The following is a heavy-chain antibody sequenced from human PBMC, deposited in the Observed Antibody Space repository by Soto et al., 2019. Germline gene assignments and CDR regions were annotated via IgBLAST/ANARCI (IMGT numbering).Heavy chain of an antibody. Sequence: QLQLQESGPGLVKPSETLSLTCTVSGGSISSSSCYWGWIRQPPGKGLEWIGDSYYTGTTYYNPSLKSRVTIYVDTSTAQFSLKLSSVTAADTAIYYCVRLTSRISAASHGRSNWWVPWGPGTLVSVSS. V-gene: IGHV4-39*01. D-gene: IGHD2-15*01. J-gene: IGHJ5*02. CDR1: GGSISSSSCY. CDR3: VRLTSRISAASHGRSNWWVP. CDR2: SYYTGTT.